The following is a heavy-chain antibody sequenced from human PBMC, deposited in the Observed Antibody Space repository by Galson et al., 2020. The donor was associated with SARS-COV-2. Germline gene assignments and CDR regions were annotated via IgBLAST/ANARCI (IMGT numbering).Heavy chain of an antibody. CDR2: IGATNGIA. J-gene: IGHJ4*02. Sequence: GSLRLSCVASGFTFGSCDMTWVRQAPGKGLEWVSGIGATNGIANYAESVKGRFTISRDNSKNTLYLQMNALRAEDTAVYYCAKTDIRAGFDFWGQGTLVTVSS. D-gene: IGHD3-9*01. CDR3: AKTDIRAGFDF. V-gene: IGHV3-23*01. CDR1: GFTFGSCD.